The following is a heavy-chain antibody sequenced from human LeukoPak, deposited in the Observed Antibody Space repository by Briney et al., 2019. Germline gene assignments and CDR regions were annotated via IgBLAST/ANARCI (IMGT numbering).Heavy chain of an antibody. CDR2: IGRSGGST. V-gene: IGHV3-23*01. CDR3: AKRDSSGSYYFDD. Sequence: GGSLILSCAASGFTLSNYAMSWVRQAPGKGLEWVSRIGRSGGSTYYADSVKGRFTISRDTSKNTLYLQMNSLRADDTAVYYCAKRDSSGSYYFDDWGQGTLVTVSS. CDR1: GFTLSNYA. J-gene: IGHJ4*02. D-gene: IGHD6-19*01.